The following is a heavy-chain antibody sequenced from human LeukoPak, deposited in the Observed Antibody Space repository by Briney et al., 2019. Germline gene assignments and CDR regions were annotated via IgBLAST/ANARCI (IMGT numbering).Heavy chain of an antibody. CDR2: ITSRGTTI. J-gene: IGHJ6*04. V-gene: IGHV3-11*04. D-gene: IGHD3-10*02. Sequence: GGSLRLSCAVSGFTFSDYFMSWIRQAPGKGLEWISYITSRGTTIYYADSVKGRFTISRDNAKNSLYLQMNSLRAEDTAVYYCAELGITMIGGVWGKGTTVTISS. CDR1: GFTFSDYF. CDR3: AELGITMIGGV.